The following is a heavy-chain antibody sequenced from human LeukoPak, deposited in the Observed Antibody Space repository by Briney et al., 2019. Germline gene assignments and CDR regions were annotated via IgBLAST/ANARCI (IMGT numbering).Heavy chain of an antibody. V-gene: IGHV3-48*04. J-gene: IGHJ6*02. CDR2: ISSSSSTI. Sequence: GGSLRLSCAASGFTFSSYSMNWVRQAPGKGLEWVSYISSSSSTIYYADSVKGRFTISRDNAKNSLYLQMNSLRAEDTALYYCAKDISARMVRGMDVWGQGTTVTVSS. D-gene: IGHD6-13*01. CDR1: GFTFSSYS. CDR3: AKDISARMVRGMDV.